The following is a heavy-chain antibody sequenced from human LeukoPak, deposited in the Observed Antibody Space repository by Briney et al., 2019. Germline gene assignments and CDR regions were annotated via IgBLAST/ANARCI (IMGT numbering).Heavy chain of an antibody. V-gene: IGHV3-48*03. CDR3: ARGGDSSDYSYDY. CDR1: GFTFSSYE. J-gene: IGHJ4*02. D-gene: IGHD3-22*01. Sequence: PGGSLRLSCAASGFTFSSYEMNWVRQAPGKGLEWISCITSSGTTIYYADSMKGRFTSSRDNANNIVYLQMSGLRAEDTAIYYCARGGDSSDYSYDYWGQGTLVTVSS. CDR2: ITSSGTTI.